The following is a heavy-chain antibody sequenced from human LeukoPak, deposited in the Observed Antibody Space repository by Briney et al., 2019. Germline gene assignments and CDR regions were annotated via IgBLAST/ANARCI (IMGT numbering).Heavy chain of an antibody. CDR1: GFTFSDYY. Sequence: GGSLRLSCAASGFTFSDYYMNWVRQAPGMGLEWVSSISSSSSYIYYADSVKGRFTISRDNAKNSLYLQMNSLRAEDTAVYYCARDPEFCGGDCFWGQGTLVTVSS. D-gene: IGHD2-21*02. CDR3: ARDPEFCGGDCF. V-gene: IGHV3-21*01. J-gene: IGHJ4*02. CDR2: ISSSSSYI.